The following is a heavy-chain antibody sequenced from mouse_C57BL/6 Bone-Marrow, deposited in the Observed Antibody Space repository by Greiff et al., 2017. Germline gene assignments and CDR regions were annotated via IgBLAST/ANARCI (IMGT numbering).Heavy chain of an antibody. CDR3: ASYGSSYEAMDY. D-gene: IGHD1-1*01. CDR2: INPNNGGT. CDR1: GYTFTDYY. J-gene: IGHJ4*01. V-gene: IGHV1-26*01. Sequence: EVQLQQSGPELVKPGASVKISCKASGYTFTDYYMNWVKQSHGKSLEWIGDINPNNGGTSYNQKFKGKATLTVDKSSSTAYRELRSLTSEDSAVYYCASYGSSYEAMDYWGQGTSVTVSS.